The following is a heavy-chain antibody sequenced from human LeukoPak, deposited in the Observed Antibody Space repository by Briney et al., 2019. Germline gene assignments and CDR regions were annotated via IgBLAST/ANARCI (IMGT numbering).Heavy chain of an antibody. CDR2: TSNDGSNK. D-gene: IGHD3-10*02. Sequence: GGSLRLSCAASGFTFSSYGMHWVRQAPGKGLEWVAVTSNDGSNKKYADSVKGRFTISRDNSKNTLYLQMNSLRAEDTAVYYCAELGITMIGGVWGKGTTVTVSS. V-gene: IGHV3-30*18. J-gene: IGHJ6*04. CDR1: GFTFSSYG. CDR3: AELGITMIGGV.